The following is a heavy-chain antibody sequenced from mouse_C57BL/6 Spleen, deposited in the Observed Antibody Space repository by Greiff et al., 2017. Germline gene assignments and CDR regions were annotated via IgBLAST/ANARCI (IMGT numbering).Heavy chain of an antibody. Sequence: EVQLQQSGTVLARPGASVKMSCKTSGYTFTSYWMHWVKQRPGQGLEWIGAIYPGNSDTSYNQKFKGKAKLTAVTSASTAYMELSSLTNEDSAVYYCTRSPGTAPVVAYWGQGTLVTVSA. CDR1: GYTFTSYW. D-gene: IGHD4-1*01. V-gene: IGHV1-5*01. CDR2: IYPGNSDT. CDR3: TRSPGTAPVVAY. J-gene: IGHJ3*01.